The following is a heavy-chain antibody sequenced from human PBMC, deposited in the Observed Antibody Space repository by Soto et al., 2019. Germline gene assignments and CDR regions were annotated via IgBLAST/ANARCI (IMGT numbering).Heavy chain of an antibody. D-gene: IGHD3-22*01. CDR3: ARTSYYDSSGYYGMDV. CDR2: IYHSGST. V-gene: IGHV4-4*02. J-gene: IGHJ6*02. Sequence: QVQLQESGPGLVKPSGTLSLTCAVSAGSISSSNWWTWVRQSPGKGLEWIGEIYHSGSTNYNPSLKSRVTISVDKSTNPFSLKLTSVTAADTAVYYCARTSYYDSSGYYGMDVWGQGTTVTVSS. CDR1: AGSISSSNW.